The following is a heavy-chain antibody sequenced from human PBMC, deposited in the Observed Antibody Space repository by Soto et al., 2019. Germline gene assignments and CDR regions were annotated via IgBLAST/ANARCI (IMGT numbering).Heavy chain of an antibody. Sequence: QVQLVQSGAEVKKPGSSVKVSCKASGGTFSSYAISWVRQAPGQGLEWMGGIIPIFGTANYAQKFQGRVTSTADESTSTAYMALSSLGSEDTAMYYCARDAGIAAAGTFDYWGHGTLVTVSS. J-gene: IGHJ4*01. CDR3: ARDAGIAAAGTFDY. D-gene: IGHD6-13*01. CDR2: IIPIFGTA. V-gene: IGHV1-69*01. CDR1: GGTFSSYA.